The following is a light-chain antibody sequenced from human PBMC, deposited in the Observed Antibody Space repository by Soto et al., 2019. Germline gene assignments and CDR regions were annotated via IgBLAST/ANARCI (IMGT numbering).Light chain of an antibody. V-gene: IGLV1-40*01. CDR2: GNS. J-gene: IGLJ1*01. CDR1: SSNIGAGYD. CDR3: QSYDSSLSVV. Sequence: QSVLTQPPSVSGAPGQRVTISCTGSSSNIGAGYDVHWYQQLPGTAPKLLIYGNSNRPSGVPDRFSGSKSGTSASLAITGLQAEDEADYYCQSYDSSLSVVFGTGTKVTV.